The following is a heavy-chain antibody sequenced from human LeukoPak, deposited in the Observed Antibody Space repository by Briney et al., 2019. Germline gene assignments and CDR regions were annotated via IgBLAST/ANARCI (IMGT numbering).Heavy chain of an antibody. D-gene: IGHD3-3*01. CDR3: ARSPQVPILGVVHYYYYMDV. CDR1: GGSINSSSYY. J-gene: IGHJ6*03. V-gene: IGHV4-39*07. Sequence: PSETLSLTCTVSGGSINSSSYYWGWIRQPPGKGLEWIGSIYYSGSTYYNPSLKSRVTISVDTSKNQFSLKLSSVTAADTAVYYCARSPQVPILGVVHYYYYMDVWGKGTTVTVSS. CDR2: IYYSGST.